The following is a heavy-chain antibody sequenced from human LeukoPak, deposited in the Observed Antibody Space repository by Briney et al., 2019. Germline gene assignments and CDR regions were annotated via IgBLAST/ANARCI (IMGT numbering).Heavy chain of an antibody. Sequence: GGCLRLSCAASGFSFGSYWMSWVRQAPGKGLDGVASINQNAGEKHYVDSVKGRSTISRDNAKNSLYLQVDSLRADDTAVYYCARSTGWYPFPDYWGQGTLVIVSS. J-gene: IGHJ4*02. CDR3: ARSTGWYPFPDY. V-gene: IGHV3-7*01. D-gene: IGHD6-19*01. CDR1: GFSFGSYW. CDR2: INQNAGEK.